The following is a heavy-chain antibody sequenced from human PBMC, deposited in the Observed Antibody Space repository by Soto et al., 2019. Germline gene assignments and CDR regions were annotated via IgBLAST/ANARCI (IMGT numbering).Heavy chain of an antibody. J-gene: IGHJ3*02. CDR2: IYYSGST. CDR1: GGSISSYY. D-gene: IGHD3-16*01. V-gene: IGHV4-59*08. Sequence: PSETLSLTCTVSGGSISSYYWSWIRQPPGKGLEWIGYIYYSGSTNYNPSLKSRVTISVDTSKNQFSLKLSSVTAADTAVYYCARTFSNYDYIWGSIATDALDIWGQGTMVTVSS. CDR3: ARTFSNYDYIWGSIATDALDI.